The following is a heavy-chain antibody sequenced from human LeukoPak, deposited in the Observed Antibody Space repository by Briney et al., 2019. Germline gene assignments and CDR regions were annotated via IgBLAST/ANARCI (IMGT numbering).Heavy chain of an antibody. Sequence: ASVKVSCTASGYTFTGYYMHWVRQAPGQGLEWMGWINPNSGGTNYAQKFQGRVTMTRDTSISTAYMELSRLRSDDTAVYYCARDPILYGSGWYRKFDYWGQGTLVTVSS. D-gene: IGHD6-19*01. CDR1: GYTFTGYY. V-gene: IGHV1-2*02. J-gene: IGHJ4*02. CDR3: ARDPILYGSGWYRKFDY. CDR2: INPNSGGT.